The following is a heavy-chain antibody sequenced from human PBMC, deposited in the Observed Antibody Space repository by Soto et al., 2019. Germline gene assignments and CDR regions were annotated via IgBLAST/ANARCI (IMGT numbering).Heavy chain of an antibody. V-gene: IGHV3-33*01. Sequence: QVQLVESGGGVVQPGRSLRLSCAASGFTFSSYGMHWVRQAPGKGLEWVAVVWYDGSNKYYADSVKGRFTITRDNSKNTLYLQSNSLRDEDTPVYYCATIESGSYPPCDYSGHGTLVTVSS. CDR2: VWYDGSNK. J-gene: IGHJ4*01. CDR1: GFTFSSYG. D-gene: IGHD1-26*01. CDR3: ATIESGSYPPCDY.